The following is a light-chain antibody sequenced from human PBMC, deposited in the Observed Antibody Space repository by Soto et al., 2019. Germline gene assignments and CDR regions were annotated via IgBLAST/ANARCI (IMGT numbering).Light chain of an antibody. CDR1: HSVSSS. CDR2: GAS. Sequence: EVVMTQSPATLSVSPVERATLSCMASHSVSSSLAWYQQKPGQAPRLLISGASTRAAGIPARFSGSGSGTEFTLTISSLQSEDFAVYYCQHYNTWPWTFGQGTKVDIK. CDR3: QHYNTWPWT. J-gene: IGKJ1*01. V-gene: IGKV3-15*01.